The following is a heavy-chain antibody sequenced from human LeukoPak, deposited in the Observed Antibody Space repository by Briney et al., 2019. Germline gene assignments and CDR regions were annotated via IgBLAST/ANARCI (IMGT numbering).Heavy chain of an antibody. CDR2: IYTSGDT. V-gene: IGHV4-61*02. CDR1: GVSFSSRPYY. CDR3: ARVGPYIEVDP. Sequence: SETLSLTCTVSGVSFSSRPYYWSWIRQPAGKGLEWIGRIYTSGDTDYNPSLKSRVTISVDTSKNQFSLQLSSLTASDTVVYYCARVGPYIEVDPWGQGTLVIVSS. J-gene: IGHJ5*02. D-gene: IGHD5-12*01.